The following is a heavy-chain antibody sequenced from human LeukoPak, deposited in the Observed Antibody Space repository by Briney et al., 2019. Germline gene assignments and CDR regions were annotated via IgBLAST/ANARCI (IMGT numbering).Heavy chain of an antibody. CDR3: AKSLLRHCSGGSYYIDYYGMDL. V-gene: IGHV3-21*01. J-gene: IGHJ6*02. CDR1: GVSFSSYS. Sequence: GGSLRLSCAASGVSFSSYSMNWVRQAPGKGLERVSSISSSSTYIYYADSLKGRFTISRDNAKNSLYLQMNSLRAEDTAVYYCAKSLLRHCSGGSYYIDYYGMDLWGQGTTVTVSS. D-gene: IGHD2-15*01. CDR2: ISSSSTYI.